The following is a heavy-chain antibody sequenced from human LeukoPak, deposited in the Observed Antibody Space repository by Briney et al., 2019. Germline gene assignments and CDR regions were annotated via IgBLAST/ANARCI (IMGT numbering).Heavy chain of an antibody. V-gene: IGHV3-53*01. J-gene: IGHJ4*02. CDR2: IYSGGST. Sequence: PGGSLRLSCAASGFTVSSNYMSWVRQAPGKGLEWVSVIYSGGSTYYADSVKGRFTISRDNSKNTLYLQMNSLRAEDTAVYYCAKNRWYYGSGSYLGDYWGQGTLVTVSS. D-gene: IGHD3-10*01. CDR3: AKNRWYYGSGSYLGDY. CDR1: GFTVSSNY.